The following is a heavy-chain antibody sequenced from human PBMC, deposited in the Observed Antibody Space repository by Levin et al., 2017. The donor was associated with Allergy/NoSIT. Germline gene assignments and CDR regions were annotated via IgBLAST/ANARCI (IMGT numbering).Heavy chain of an antibody. Sequence: SETLSLTCAVSGSSISSGYYWGWIRQPPGKGLEWIGSIYHSGSTYYNPSLKSRVTISVDTSKNQFSLKLSSVTAADTAVYYCARKYPGAVDYWGQGTLVTVSS. CDR1: GSSISSGYY. CDR2: IYHSGST. V-gene: IGHV4-38-2*01. D-gene: IGHD2-2*01. J-gene: IGHJ4*02. CDR3: ARKYPGAVDY.